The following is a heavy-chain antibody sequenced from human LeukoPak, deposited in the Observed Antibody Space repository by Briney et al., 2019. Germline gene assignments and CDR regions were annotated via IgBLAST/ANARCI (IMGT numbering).Heavy chain of an antibody. J-gene: IGHJ5*02. CDR3: ARGEVVVVPAAIDNWFDP. V-gene: IGHV1-8*01. D-gene: IGHD2-2*02. CDR2: MNPNSGNT. CDR1: GYTFTSYD. Sequence: ASVKVSCKASGYTFTSYDINWVRQATGQGLEWMGWMNPNSGNTGYAQKFQGRVTMTRDMSTSTVYMELSSLRSEDTAVYYCARGEVVVVPAAIDNWFDPWGQGTLVTVSS.